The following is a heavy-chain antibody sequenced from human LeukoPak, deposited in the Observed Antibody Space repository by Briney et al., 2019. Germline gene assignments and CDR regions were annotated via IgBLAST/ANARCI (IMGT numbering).Heavy chain of an antibody. V-gene: IGHV3-9*03. CDR3: VKDVFLGFCSGGSCSAHFDY. CDR2: ISWNSGSI. CDR1: GFTFDNYA. D-gene: IGHD2-15*01. Sequence: PGRSLRLSCAASGFTFDNYAMHWVRQAPGKGLEWVSGISWNSGSIVYVDSVKGRFTISRDNAKNSLHLQMDSLRPEDMALYYCVKDVFLGFCSGGSCSAHFDYWGQGTLVTVSS. J-gene: IGHJ4*02.